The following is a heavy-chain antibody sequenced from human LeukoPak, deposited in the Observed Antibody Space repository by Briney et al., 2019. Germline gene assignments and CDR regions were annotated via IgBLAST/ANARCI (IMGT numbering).Heavy chain of an antibody. V-gene: IGHV1-18*01. D-gene: IGHD2-2*01. CDR2: ISAYNGNT. J-gene: IGHJ4*02. CDR3: ARARRVVVPAALEDY. CDR1: GYTFTSYG. Sequence: ASVKVSCKASGYTFTSYGISWVRQAPGQGLEWMGWISAYNGNTNYAQKLQGRVTMTTDTSTSTAYMELRSLRSDGTAVYYCARARRVVVPAALEDYWGQGTPVTVSS.